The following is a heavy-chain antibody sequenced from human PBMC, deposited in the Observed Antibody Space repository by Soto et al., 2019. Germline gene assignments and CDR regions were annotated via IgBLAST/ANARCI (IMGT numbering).Heavy chain of an antibody. D-gene: IGHD2-8*01. V-gene: IGHV1-69*06. CDR2: IIPIFGTA. Sequence: SVKVSCKASGGTFSSYAISWVRQAPGQGLEWMGGIIPIFGTANYAQKFQGRVTITADKSTSTAYMELSSLRSEDTAVYYCARDLMGYYYGMDVWGQGTTVTVSS. CDR1: GGTFSSYA. CDR3: ARDLMGYYYGMDV. J-gene: IGHJ6*02.